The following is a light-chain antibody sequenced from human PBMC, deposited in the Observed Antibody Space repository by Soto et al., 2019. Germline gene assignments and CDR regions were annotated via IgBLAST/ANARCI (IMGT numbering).Light chain of an antibody. CDR3: SSYAGSDTYV. CDR1: SSDVGGYNY. J-gene: IGLJ2*01. CDR2: DVS. V-gene: IGLV2-11*01. Sequence: QSALTQPRSVSGSPGQSVTISCTGTSSDVGGYNYVSWYQQHPGKAPKLMISDVSKRPSGVPDRFSGSKSGNTASLTISGLQAEDEADYYCSSYAGSDTYVFGGGTKLTVL.